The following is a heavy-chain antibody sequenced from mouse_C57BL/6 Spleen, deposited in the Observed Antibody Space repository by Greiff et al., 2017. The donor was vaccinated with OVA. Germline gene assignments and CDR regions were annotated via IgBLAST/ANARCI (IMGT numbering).Heavy chain of an antibody. CDR1: GFTFSDYG. CDR2: ISNLAFSI. CDR3: ARLRTGSYYFDY. J-gene: IGHJ2*01. Sequence: DVQLVESGGGLVQPGGSLKLSCAASGFTFSDYGMAWVRQAPRKGPEWVAFISNLAFSIYYADPVTCRFTISRENTKNTLYLEMSSLRSEDTAMYYCARLRTGSYYFDYWGQGTTLTVSS. V-gene: IGHV5-15*01. D-gene: IGHD4-1*01.